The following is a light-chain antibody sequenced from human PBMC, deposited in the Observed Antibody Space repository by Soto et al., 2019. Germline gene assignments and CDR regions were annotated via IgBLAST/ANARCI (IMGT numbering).Light chain of an antibody. J-gene: IGLJ3*02. CDR2: EAY. CDR1: SSDVGKFNF. CDR3: CSYAGISTWV. Sequence: QSVLTQPASVSGSLGQSITISCTGTSSDVGKFNFVSWYQQHPDKVPKLIIYEAYKRPSGVSNRFSASKSGNTASLTISGLQAEDEADYYCCSYAGISTWVFGGGTKVTVL. V-gene: IGLV2-23*01.